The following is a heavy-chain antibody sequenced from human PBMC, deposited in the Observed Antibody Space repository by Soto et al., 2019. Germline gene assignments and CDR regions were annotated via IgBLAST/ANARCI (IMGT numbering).Heavy chain of an antibody. CDR3: AVTLYGDTEYKTYYYYGLDV. D-gene: IGHD4-17*01. J-gene: IGHJ6*02. V-gene: IGHV3-43*01. CDR2: ISWDGGST. Sequence: GGSLRLSCAASGFTFDDYTMHWVRQAPGKGLEWVSLISWDGGSTYYADSVKGRFTISRDNSKNSLYLQMNSLRTEDTALYYCAVTLYGDTEYKTYYYYGLDVWGQGT. CDR1: GFTFDDYT.